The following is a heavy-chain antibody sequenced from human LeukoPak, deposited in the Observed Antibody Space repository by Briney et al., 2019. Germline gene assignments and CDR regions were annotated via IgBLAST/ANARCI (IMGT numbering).Heavy chain of an antibody. J-gene: IGHJ3*02. V-gene: IGHV4-39*07. CDR2: IYYSGST. D-gene: IGHD3-9*01. CDR3: ARDVILNPPTYYDIDDAFDI. CDR1: GGSISSSSYY. Sequence: SETLSLTCTVSGGSISSSSYYWGWIRQPPGKGLERIGSIYYSGSTYYNPSLKSRVTISVDTSKNQFSLKLSSVTAADTAVYYCARDVILNPPTYYDIDDAFDIWGQGTMVTVSS.